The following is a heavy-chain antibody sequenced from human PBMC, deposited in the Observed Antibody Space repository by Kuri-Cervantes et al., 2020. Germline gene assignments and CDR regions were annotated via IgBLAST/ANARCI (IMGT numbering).Heavy chain of an antibody. Sequence: GGSLRLSCAASGFTFSSYWMSWVRQAPGKGLEWVANIKQDGSEKYYVDSVKGRFTISRDNAKNSLYLQMNSLRAEDTAVYYCARDYWRQQLEKGPWTNYYYYGMDVWGQGTTVTVSS. J-gene: IGHJ6*02. D-gene: IGHD6-13*01. CDR3: ARDYWRQQLEKGPWTNYYYYGMDV. CDR2: IKQDGSEK. V-gene: IGHV3-7*01. CDR1: GFTFSSYW.